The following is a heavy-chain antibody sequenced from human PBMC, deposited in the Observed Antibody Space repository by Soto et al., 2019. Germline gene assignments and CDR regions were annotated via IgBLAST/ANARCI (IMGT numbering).Heavy chain of an antibody. D-gene: IGHD4-17*01. CDR2: INSDGSST. V-gene: IGHV3-74*01. Sequence: PWGSLRLSCAASGFTFSSYWMHWVRQAPGNGLVWVSRINSDGSSTSYADSVKGRFTISRDNAKNTLYLQMNSLRAEDTAVYYCARVPGGDYGYDYWGQGTLVTVSS. J-gene: IGHJ4*02. CDR1: GFTFSSYW. CDR3: ARVPGGDYGYDY.